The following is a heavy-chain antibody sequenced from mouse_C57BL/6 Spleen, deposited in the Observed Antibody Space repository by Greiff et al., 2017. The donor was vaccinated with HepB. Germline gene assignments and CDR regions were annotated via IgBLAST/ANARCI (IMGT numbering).Heavy chain of an antibody. CDR1: GYAFSSYW. J-gene: IGHJ1*03. CDR2: IYPGDGDT. V-gene: IGHV1-80*01. D-gene: IGHD1-1*02. Sequence: VMLVESGAELVKPGASVKISCKASGYAFSSYWMNWVKQRPGKGLEWIGQIYPGDGDTNYNGKFKGKATLTADKSSSTAYMQLSSLTSEDSAVYFCARSMALYFDVWGTGTTVTVSS. CDR3: ARSMALYFDV.